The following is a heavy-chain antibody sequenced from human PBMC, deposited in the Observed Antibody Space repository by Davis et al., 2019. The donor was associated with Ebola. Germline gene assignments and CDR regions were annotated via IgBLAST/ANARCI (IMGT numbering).Heavy chain of an antibody. CDR3: ARAGGYCRSTSCYGILYYYYGMDV. J-gene: IGHJ6*02. CDR1: GFTFSSYS. Sequence: GESLKISCAASGFTFSSYSMNWVRQAPGKGLEWVSAISGSGGSTYYADSVKGRFTISRDNAKNSLYLQMNSLRAEDTAVYYCARAGGYCRSTSCYGILYYYYGMDVWGQGTTVTVSS. D-gene: IGHD2-2*01. V-gene: IGHV3-21*01. CDR2: ISGSGGST.